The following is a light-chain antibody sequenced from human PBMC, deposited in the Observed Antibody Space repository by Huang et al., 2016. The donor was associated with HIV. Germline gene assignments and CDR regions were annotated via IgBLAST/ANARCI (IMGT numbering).Light chain of an antibody. J-gene: IGKJ1*01. Sequence: EVVLTQSPGTLSLSPGERATLSCRASQSVTSNQLPWYQQKPGQAPRLLIYGASARGTGITDWFIGSGSGTGFTLTISRLEPEDSAVYYCQQYGFSSWTFGQGTKVEIK. CDR2: GAS. CDR3: QQYGFSSWT. V-gene: IGKV3-20*01. CDR1: QSVTSNQ.